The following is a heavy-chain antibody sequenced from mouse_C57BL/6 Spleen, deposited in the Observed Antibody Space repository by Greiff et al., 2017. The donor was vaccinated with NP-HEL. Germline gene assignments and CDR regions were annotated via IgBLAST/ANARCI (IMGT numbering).Heavy chain of an antibody. CDR2: IDPSDSYT. CDR1: GYTFTSYW. D-gene: IGHD1-1*01. J-gene: IGHJ3*01. CDR3: ASLFITTVVAGSYFDY. Sequence: QVQLQQPGAELVKPGASVKLSCKASGYTFTSYWMQWVKQRPGQGLEWIGEIDPSDSYTNYNQKFKGKATLTVDTSSSTAYMQLSSLTSEDSAVYYCASLFITTVVAGSYFDYWGQGTLVTVSA. V-gene: IGHV1-50*01.